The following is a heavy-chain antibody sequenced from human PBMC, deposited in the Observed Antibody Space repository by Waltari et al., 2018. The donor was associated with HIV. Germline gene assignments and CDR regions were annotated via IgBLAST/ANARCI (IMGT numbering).Heavy chain of an antibody. D-gene: IGHD3-10*01. CDR1: GFTFSDYY. Sequence: QVQLVESGGGLVKPGGSLRLSCAASGFTFSDYYMSWIRQAPGKGLEWVSYISSSGSTIYYADAVKCRFTSSRDSAKNSLYLQMSSLGAEDTAVYYCATGGGQFRFGVAKRTYGMDVWGQGTTVTVSS. CDR2: ISSSGSTI. V-gene: IGHV3-11*01. J-gene: IGHJ6*02. CDR3: ATGGGQFRFGVAKRTYGMDV.